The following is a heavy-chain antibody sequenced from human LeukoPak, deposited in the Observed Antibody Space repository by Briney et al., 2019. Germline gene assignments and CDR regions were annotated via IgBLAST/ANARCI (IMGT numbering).Heavy chain of an antibody. D-gene: IGHD2-15*01. J-gene: IGHJ3*02. CDR2: INHSGST. V-gene: IGHV4-34*01. Sequence: SETRSLTCAVYGWTFSGYYWHWIRQPPGKGLEWIGVINHSGSTNYNPSRKSRVTISLDASKNQFSLQLSSVTAADTAVYYCARGVGVVVAATLFIAAFDIWGQGTMVTVSS. CDR3: ARGVGVVVAATLFIAAFDI. CDR1: GWTFSGYY.